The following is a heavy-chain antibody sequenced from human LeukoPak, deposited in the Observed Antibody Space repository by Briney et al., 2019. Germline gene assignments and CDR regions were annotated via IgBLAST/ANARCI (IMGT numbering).Heavy chain of an antibody. CDR1: GFTFSTYE. J-gene: IGHJ6*02. CDR2: ITGSGYTI. Sequence: GESLRLSCAASGFTFSTYEMHWVRQAPGKGLEWVSYITGSGYTIYYADSVKGRFTISRDNAKNSLYLQMNSLRAEDTAVYFCARDYYCSATSCSSRYYGMDVWGQGTTVTVSS. D-gene: IGHD2-2*01. V-gene: IGHV3-48*03. CDR3: ARDYYCSATSCSSRYYGMDV.